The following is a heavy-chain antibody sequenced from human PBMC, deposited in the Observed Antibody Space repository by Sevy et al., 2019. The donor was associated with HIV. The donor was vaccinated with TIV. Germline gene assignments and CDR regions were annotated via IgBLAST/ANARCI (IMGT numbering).Heavy chain of an antibody. CDR3: SRGVISPVADV. D-gene: IGHD2-21*01. CDR1: GFTFTDYY. Sequence: GGSLRLSCAASGFTFTDYYMSWIRQAPGKGLEWVSNITVTGITIYYADSVKGRFTISRDNAKNSLYLQMNSLRAEDTAVYYCSRGVISPVADVWGQGTTVTVSS. CDR2: ITVTGITI. J-gene: IGHJ6*02. V-gene: IGHV3-11*01.